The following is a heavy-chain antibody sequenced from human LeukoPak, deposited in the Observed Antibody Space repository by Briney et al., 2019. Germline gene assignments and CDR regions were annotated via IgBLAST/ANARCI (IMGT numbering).Heavy chain of an antibody. Sequence: AGGSLRLSCAASGITFKNYAINWVRQTPGKGLEWVSTISPGADSTYYADSVKGRFTFSRDNSKNTIFLQMSSLRVEDTAIYYCAKGAGYDPFSPFDLWGQGTLVTVSS. CDR1: GITFKNYA. D-gene: IGHD5-12*01. CDR2: ISPGADST. J-gene: IGHJ3*01. CDR3: AKGAGYDPFSPFDL. V-gene: IGHV3-23*01.